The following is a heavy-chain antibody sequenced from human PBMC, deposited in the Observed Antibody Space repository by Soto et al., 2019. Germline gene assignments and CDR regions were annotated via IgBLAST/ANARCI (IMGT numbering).Heavy chain of an antibody. Sequence: QVQLQESGPGLVKPSETLSLTCTVSGGSISSYYWSWIRQPPGKGLEWIGYIYYSGSTNYNPSLKGQATISVDPSKNQFDLTLSSVTAADTAVYYCARGGTYYDILTGYPYYYGMDVWGQGTTVTVSS. CDR2: IYYSGST. CDR1: GGSISSYY. D-gene: IGHD3-9*01. V-gene: IGHV4-59*01. J-gene: IGHJ6*02. CDR3: ARGGTYYDILTGYPYYYGMDV.